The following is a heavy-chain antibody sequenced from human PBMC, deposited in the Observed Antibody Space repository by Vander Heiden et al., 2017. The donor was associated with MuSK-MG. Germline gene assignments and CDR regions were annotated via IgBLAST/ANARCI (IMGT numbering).Heavy chain of an antibody. CDR2: ISGSGGST. Sequence: EVQLLESGGGLVQPVGSLRLSCAASGFTFSSYAMSWVRQAPGKGLEWVAAISGSGGSTDDADSVKGRFNISRVNSKNTLYMKMNSLRAEDTAVYYVAKGGIAAAGYWGQGTMVTVSS. CDR3: AKGGIAAAGY. D-gene: IGHD6-13*01. CDR1: GFTFSSYA. J-gene: IGHJ4*02. V-gene: IGHV3-23*01.